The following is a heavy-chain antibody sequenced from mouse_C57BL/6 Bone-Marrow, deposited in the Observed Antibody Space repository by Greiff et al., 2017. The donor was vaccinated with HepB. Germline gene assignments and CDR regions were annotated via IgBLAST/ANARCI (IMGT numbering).Heavy chain of an antibody. V-gene: IGHV5-6*02. D-gene: IGHD2-3*01. CDR2: ISSGGSYT. CDR3: ARQDGYYWFAY. J-gene: IGHJ3*01. Sequence: EVKLEESGGDLVKPGGSLKLSCAASGFTFSSYGMSWVRQTPDKRLEWVATISSGGSYTYYPDSVKGRFTISRDNAKNTLYLQMSSLKSEDTAMYYCARQDGYYWFAYWGQGTLVTVSA. CDR1: GFTFSSYG.